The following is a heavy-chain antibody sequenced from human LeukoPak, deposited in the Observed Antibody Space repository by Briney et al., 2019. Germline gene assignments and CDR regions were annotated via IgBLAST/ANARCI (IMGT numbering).Heavy chain of an antibody. Sequence: ASVKVSCKAYGYTFNSYGMSWVRQAPGQGLEWMGWISAYNGNTNYAQKLQGRVTMTTDTSTSTAYMELRSLRSDDTAMYYCARLYSSGLTHTGYWGQGTLVTVSS. D-gene: IGHD6-19*01. CDR2: ISAYNGNT. CDR3: ARLYSSGLTHTGY. V-gene: IGHV1-18*01. J-gene: IGHJ4*02. CDR1: GYTFNSYG.